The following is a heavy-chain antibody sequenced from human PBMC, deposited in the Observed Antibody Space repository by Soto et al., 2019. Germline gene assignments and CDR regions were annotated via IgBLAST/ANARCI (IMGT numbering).Heavy chain of an antibody. V-gene: IGHV4-31*03. CDR1: GGSISSGGYY. J-gene: IGHJ4*02. CDR2: IYYSGST. D-gene: IGHD2-15*01. CDR3: ARVIRDGQVVAATAVDY. Sequence: SETLSLTCTVSGGSISSGGYYWSWIRQHPGKGLEWIGYIYYSGSTYYNPSLKSRVTISVDTSKNQFSLKLSSVTAADTAVYYCARVIRDGQVVAATAVDYWGQGTLVTVSS.